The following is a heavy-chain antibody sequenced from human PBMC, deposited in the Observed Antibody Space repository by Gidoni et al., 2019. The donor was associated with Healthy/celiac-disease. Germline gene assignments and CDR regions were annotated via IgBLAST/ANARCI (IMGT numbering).Heavy chain of an antibody. J-gene: IGHJ4*02. V-gene: IGHV3-23*01. CDR3: AKDSSLWWRGFDY. Sequence: EVQLLESGGGLVQPGGSLRLSCAASGFTFSSYAMSWVRQAPGKGLEWVSAISGRGGSTYYADSVKGRFTISRDNSKNTLYLQMNSLRAEDTAVYYCAKDSSLWWRGFDYWGQGTLVTVSS. D-gene: IGHD2-21*01. CDR1: GFTFSSYA. CDR2: ISGRGGST.